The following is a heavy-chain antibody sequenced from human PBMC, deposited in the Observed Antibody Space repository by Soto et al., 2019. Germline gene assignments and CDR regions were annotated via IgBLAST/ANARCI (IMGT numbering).Heavy chain of an antibody. Sequence: SETLSLTCTVSGGSIGSNPYSWAWIRQQPGEGLEWIGYIYHSGRTDYNPSLKSRVTISLDRSKNQFSLRLTSVTAADTAVYYCARGCSSTSCYTGFDPWGLGTLVTISS. V-gene: IGHV4-30-2*01. CDR1: GGSIGSNPYS. D-gene: IGHD2-2*02. CDR2: IYHSGRT. J-gene: IGHJ5*02. CDR3: ARGCSSTSCYTGFDP.